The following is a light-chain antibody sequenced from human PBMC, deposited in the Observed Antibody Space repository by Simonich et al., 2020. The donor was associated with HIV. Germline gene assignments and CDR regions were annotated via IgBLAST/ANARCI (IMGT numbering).Light chain of an antibody. CDR3: QQYNNWPSPFT. CDR1: KSIARN. Sequence: IVMTRSPATLSVSPGERATLPCRASKSIARNIAWYQQKPGQSPRLLIYGASSRATGVPARLSGSGFGTEFSLTISSMQSEDFAVYYCQQYNNWPSPFTFGPGTKVDIK. V-gene: IGKV3-15*01. J-gene: IGKJ3*01. CDR2: GAS.